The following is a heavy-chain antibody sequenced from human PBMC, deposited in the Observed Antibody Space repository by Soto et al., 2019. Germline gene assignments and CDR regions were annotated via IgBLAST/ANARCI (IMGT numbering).Heavy chain of an antibody. J-gene: IGHJ4*02. CDR3: AKFGMATTKRSPPYYIDY. V-gene: IGHV3-23*01. Sequence: PGGSLRLSCAASGFTFSSYAMSWVRQAPGKGLEWVSSISGSGGGTYYADSVKGRFTFSRDNSKNTLYLQMNSLSAEDTAVYYCAKFGMATTKRSPPYYIDYWGQGALVTVSS. D-gene: IGHD1-1*01. CDR1: GFTFSSYA. CDR2: ISGSGGGT.